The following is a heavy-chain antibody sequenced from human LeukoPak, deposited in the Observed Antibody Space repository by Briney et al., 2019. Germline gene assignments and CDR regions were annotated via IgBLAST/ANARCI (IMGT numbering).Heavy chain of an antibody. J-gene: IGHJ4*02. CDR3: ARGGRGNYYDSSGYHDY. CDR2: IIPILGIA. D-gene: IGHD3-22*01. CDR1: GGTFSSYA. V-gene: IGHV1-69*04. Sequence: ASVKVSCKASGGTFSSYAISWVRQAPGQGREWMGRIIPILGIANYAQKFQGRVTITADKSTSTVYMELSSLRSEDTAVYYCARGGRGNYYDSSGYHDYWGQGTLVTVSS.